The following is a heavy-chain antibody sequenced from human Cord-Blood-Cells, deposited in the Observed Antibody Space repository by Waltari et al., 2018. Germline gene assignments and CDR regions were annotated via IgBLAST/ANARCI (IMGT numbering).Heavy chain of an antibody. CDR2: INHSGST. D-gene: IGHD2-8*02. Sequence: QVQLQQWGAGLLKPSETLSLTCAVYGGSFSGYYWSWIRQPPGKGLEWIEEINHSGSTNYNPSLKSRVTISVDTSKNQFSLKLSSVTAADTAVYYCASPGYCTGGVCYNWFDPWGQGTLVTVSS. CDR3: ASPGYCTGGVCYNWFDP. V-gene: IGHV4-34*01. J-gene: IGHJ5*02. CDR1: GGSFSGYY.